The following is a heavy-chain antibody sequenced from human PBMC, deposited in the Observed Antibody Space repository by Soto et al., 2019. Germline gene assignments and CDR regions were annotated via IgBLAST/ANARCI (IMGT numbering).Heavy chain of an antibody. D-gene: IGHD1-1*01. CDR1: GYTFTGYY. V-gene: IGHV1-2*02. CDR3: ARTQRYYYYGMDV. CDR2: INPNSGGT. J-gene: IGHJ6*02. Sequence: ASVKVSCKASGYTFTGYYMHWVRQAPGQGLGWMGWINPNSGGTNYAQKFQGRVTMTRDTSISTAYMELSRLRSDDTAVYYCARTQRYYYYGMDVWGQGTTVTVSS.